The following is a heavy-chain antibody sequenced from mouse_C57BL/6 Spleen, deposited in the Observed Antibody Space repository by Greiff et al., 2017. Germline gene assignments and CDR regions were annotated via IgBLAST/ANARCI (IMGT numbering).Heavy chain of an antibody. CDR2: IYLGSGYT. J-gene: IGHJ3*01. V-gene: IGHV1-58*01. CDR1: GYTFTSYC. Sequence: EVQLQQSGAELVKPGASVKMSCKASGYTFTSYCINWVKQRPGQGLEWIGYIYLGSGYTEYNEKFKGKATLTFDTSSSTAYMQLSSLTSEDSAIYCCARDWYEGFAYWGKGTLVTVSA. CDR3: ARDWYEGFAY. D-gene: IGHD2-14*01.